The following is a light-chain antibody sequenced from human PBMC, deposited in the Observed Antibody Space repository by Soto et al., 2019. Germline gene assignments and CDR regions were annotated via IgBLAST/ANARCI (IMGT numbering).Light chain of an antibody. J-gene: IGKJ3*01. Sequence: EIVLTQSPATLSLSPGERATLSCRASQSVSSYLAWYQQKPGQAPRLLIYDTSKRATGIPARFSGSGSGTDFTLTISSLKPEDFAFYYCQQRNNWPRSFTFGPGTKVDIK. CDR3: QQRNNWPRSFT. CDR2: DTS. CDR1: QSVSSY. V-gene: IGKV3-11*01.